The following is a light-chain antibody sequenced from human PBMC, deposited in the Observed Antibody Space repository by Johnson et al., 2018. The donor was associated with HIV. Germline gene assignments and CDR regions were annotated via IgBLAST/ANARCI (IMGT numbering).Light chain of an antibody. CDR3: GTWDSSLSAGV. Sequence: QSVLTQPPSVSAAPGQKVTISCSGSSSNIGKNYVSWYQQLPGTAPKLLIYDNNKRPSGIPDRSSGSKSGTSATLAITGLHTGDEADYYCGTWDSSLSAGVFGTGTKVTVL. J-gene: IGLJ1*01. V-gene: IGLV1-51*01. CDR1: SSNIGKNY. CDR2: DNN.